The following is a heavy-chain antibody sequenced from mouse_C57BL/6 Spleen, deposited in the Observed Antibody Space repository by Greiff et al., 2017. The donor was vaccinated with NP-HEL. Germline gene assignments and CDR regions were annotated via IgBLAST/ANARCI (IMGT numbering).Heavy chain of an antibody. CDR3: ARDDPWFAY. Sequence: EVKLVESGGGLVKPGGSLKLSCAASGFTFSSYAMSWVRQTPEKMLEWVATISDGGSYTYYPDNVKGRFTISRDNAKNNLYLQMSHLKSEDTAMCYCARDDPWFAYWGQGTLVTVSA. CDR1: GFTFSSYA. V-gene: IGHV5-4*01. J-gene: IGHJ3*01. CDR2: ISDGGSYT.